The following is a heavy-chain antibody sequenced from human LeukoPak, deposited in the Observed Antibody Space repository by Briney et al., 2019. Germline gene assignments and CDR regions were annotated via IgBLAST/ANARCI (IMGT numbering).Heavy chain of an antibody. CDR2: MNPNSGNT. Sequence: ASVKVSCKASGYTFTSYDINWVRQATGQGLEWMGWMNPNSGNTGYAQKFQGRVTMTRNTSISTAYMELSSLRSEDTAVYYCAADSPYCSSTSCYRGDYYYYGMDVWGQGTTVTVSS. V-gene: IGHV1-8*01. CDR1: GYTFTSYD. J-gene: IGHJ6*02. D-gene: IGHD2-2*01. CDR3: AADSPYCSSTSCYRGDYYYYGMDV.